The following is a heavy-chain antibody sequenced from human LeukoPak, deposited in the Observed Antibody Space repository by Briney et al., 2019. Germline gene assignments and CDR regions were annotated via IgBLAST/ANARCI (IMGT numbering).Heavy chain of an antibody. CDR3: ARVYCSSTSCYKNWFHP. V-gene: IGHV3-21*01. Sequence: GGSLRLSCAASGFTFSSYSMNWVRRAPGKGLEWVSSISSSSSYIYYADSVKGRFTISRDNAKNSLYLQMNSLRAEDTAVYYCARVYCSSTSCYKNWFHPWGQGTLVTVSS. CDR1: GFTFSSYS. J-gene: IGHJ5*02. D-gene: IGHD2-2*02. CDR2: ISSSSSYI.